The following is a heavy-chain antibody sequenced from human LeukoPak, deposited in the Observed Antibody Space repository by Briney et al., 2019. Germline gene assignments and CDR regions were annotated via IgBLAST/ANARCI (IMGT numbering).Heavy chain of an antibody. CDR1: GYSISSTYY. J-gene: IGHJ5*02. D-gene: IGHD3-22*01. V-gene: IGHV4-38-2*02. CDR2: IYYSGST. CDR3: AREGGGYDSSGYWHWFGP. Sequence: SETLSLTCTVSGYSISSTYYWGWIRQPPGKGLEWIGSIYYSGSTFYNPSLKSRVTLSVDTSKNQFSLKLSSVTAADTAMYYCAREGGGYDSSGYWHWFGPWGQGTLVIVSS.